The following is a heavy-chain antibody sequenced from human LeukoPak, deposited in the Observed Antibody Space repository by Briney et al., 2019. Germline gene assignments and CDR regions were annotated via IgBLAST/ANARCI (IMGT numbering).Heavy chain of an antibody. CDR2: INWNGGST. J-gene: IGHJ3*02. V-gene: IGHV3-20*04. D-gene: IGHD3-22*01. Sequence: GGSLRLSCAASGFTFDDYGMSWVRQAPGKGLEWVSGINWNGGSTGYADSVKGRFTISRDNAKNSLYLQMNSLRAEDTALYYCARGGGLSSGPYDAFDIWGQGTMVTVSS. CDR1: GFTFDDYG. CDR3: ARGGGLSSGPYDAFDI.